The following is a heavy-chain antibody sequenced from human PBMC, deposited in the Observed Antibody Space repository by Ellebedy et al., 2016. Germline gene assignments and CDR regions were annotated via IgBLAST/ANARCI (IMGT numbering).Heavy chain of an antibody. Sequence: ASVKVSXXASGGTFSSYAISWVRQAPGQRLEWMGWINAGNGNTKYSQKFQGRVTITRDTSASTAYMELSSLRSEDTAVYYCATNYYGSGSPKFHFDYWGQGTLVTVSS. D-gene: IGHD3-10*01. CDR2: INAGNGNT. CDR3: ATNYYGSGSPKFHFDY. V-gene: IGHV1-3*01. J-gene: IGHJ4*02. CDR1: GGTFSSYA.